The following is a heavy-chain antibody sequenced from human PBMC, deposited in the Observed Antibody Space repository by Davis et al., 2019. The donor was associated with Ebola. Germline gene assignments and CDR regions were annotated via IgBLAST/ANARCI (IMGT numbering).Heavy chain of an antibody. CDR3: ARDSIGCGGGRCGYYFDY. CDR2: ISSSGNTL. CDR1: GFSFSDYY. Sequence: PGGSLRLSCAASGFSFSDYYMSWIRQAPGKGLEWVSHISSSGNTLYYADSLKGRFTISRDNDKNSVYLQMNSLRDEDTAVYYCARDSIGCGGGRCGYYFDYWGQGILVTVSS. J-gene: IGHJ4*02. V-gene: IGHV3-11*01. D-gene: IGHD2-15*01.